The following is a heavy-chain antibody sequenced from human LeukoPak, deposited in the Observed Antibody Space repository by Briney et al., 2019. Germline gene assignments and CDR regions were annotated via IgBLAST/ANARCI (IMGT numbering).Heavy chain of an antibody. Sequence: PSETLSLTCAVYGGSFSGCYWSWIRQPPGKGLEWIGEINHSGSTNYNPSLKSRVTISVDTSKSQFSLKLSSVTAADTAVYYCARGWMGNWFDPWGQGTLVTVSS. V-gene: IGHV4-34*01. D-gene: IGHD2-2*03. CDR1: GGSFSGCY. CDR2: INHSGST. J-gene: IGHJ5*02. CDR3: ARGWMGNWFDP.